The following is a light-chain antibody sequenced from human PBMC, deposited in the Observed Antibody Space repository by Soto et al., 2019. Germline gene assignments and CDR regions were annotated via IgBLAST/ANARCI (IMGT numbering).Light chain of an antibody. Sequence: PPAACVSPEQSLTLSCTETSSDVGGYKYVSWYQQYPGKAPKLMIYAVNKRHSGVPDRFSRSKSGNTASLNVSGLQAEDEAHYYCSSYAGSNNYVFGTGTKVTV. CDR2: AVN. CDR3: SSYAGSNNYV. J-gene: IGLJ1*01. CDR1: SSDVGGYKY. V-gene: IGLV2-8*01.